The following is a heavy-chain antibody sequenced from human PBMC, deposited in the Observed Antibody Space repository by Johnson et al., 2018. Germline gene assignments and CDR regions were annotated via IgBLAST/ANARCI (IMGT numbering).Heavy chain of an antibody. Sequence: VQLVQYGGGLVQPGGSLRLSCAASGFTFSSYAMNWVRQAPGKGLEWVSTISAPGTTTYHADSVKGRFTISRDNSKNTLYMQMNSLRAEDTAVYYCANSDHYYDISSYAAYFQHWGQGNLVTVSS. V-gene: IGHV3-23*04. CDR2: ISAPGTTT. D-gene: IGHD3-22*01. J-gene: IGHJ1*01. CDR1: GFTFSSYA. CDR3: ANSDHYYDISSYAAYFQH.